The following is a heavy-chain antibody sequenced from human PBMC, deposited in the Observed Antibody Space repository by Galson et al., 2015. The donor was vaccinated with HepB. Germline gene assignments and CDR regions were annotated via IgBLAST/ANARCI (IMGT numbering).Heavy chain of an antibody. J-gene: IGHJ6*02. Sequence: LRLSCAASGFTFSSYGMHWVRQAPGKGLEWVAVISYDGSNKYYADSVKGRFTISRDNSKNTLYLQMNSLRAEDTAVYYCAKDFYGDSQIYYYYYGMDVWGQGTTVTVSS. CDR3: AKDFYGDSQIYYYYYGMDV. V-gene: IGHV3-30*18. CDR2: ISYDGSNK. CDR1: GFTFSSYG. D-gene: IGHD4-17*01.